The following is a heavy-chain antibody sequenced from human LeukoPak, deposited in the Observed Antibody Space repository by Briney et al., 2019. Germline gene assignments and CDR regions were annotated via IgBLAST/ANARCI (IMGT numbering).Heavy chain of an antibody. V-gene: IGHV3-30-3*01. Sequence: GGSLRLSCAASGFIFSSYTMYWVRQAPGKGLDWVAVISYDGSNEYYADSVKGRFTISRDNSKNTLYLHMTSLRAEDTAVYYCTNSDDYGDYWGQGTLVTVSS. CDR1: GFIFSSYT. J-gene: IGHJ4*02. CDR3: TNSDDYGDY. CDR2: ISYDGSNE.